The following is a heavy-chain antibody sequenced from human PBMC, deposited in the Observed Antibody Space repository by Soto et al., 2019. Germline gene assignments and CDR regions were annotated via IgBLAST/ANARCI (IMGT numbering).Heavy chain of an antibody. J-gene: IGHJ4*02. D-gene: IGHD1-1*01. V-gene: IGHV2-5*02. CDR3: AWLRVAANGTFDF. Sequence: QITLKESGPAVVKPTQTLTLTCTFSGVSLSTGGVGVAWIREPPGKALEWLALIYWDGDKRYSPSLERRLTVTKDTSRNQVVLTMTNMDTVDTGTYYCAWLRVAANGTFDFWGQGTLVTVSS. CDR2: IYWDGDK. CDR1: GVSLSTGGVG.